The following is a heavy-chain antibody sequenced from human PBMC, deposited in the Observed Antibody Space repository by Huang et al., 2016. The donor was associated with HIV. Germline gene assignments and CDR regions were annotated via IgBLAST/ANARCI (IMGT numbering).Heavy chain of an antibody. J-gene: IGHJ5*02. D-gene: IGHD6-19*01. Sequence: QVQLVESGGGLVQPGRSLRLSCAASGFTFTNYAIHWVSQAQGKGLEWVAVISYDGRNKVSADSVKGRFTISRDNSKITLYLLMNSLRVDDMALYYCARSAVPGDGDWFDPWGQGTLVTVSS. V-gene: IGHV3-30*04. CDR2: ISYDGRNK. CDR1: GFTFTNYA. CDR3: ARSAVPGDGDWFDP.